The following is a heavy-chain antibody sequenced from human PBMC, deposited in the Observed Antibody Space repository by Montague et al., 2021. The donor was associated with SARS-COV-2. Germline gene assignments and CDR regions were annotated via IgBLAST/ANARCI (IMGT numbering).Heavy chain of an antibody. V-gene: IGHV4-59*11. CDR2: IYYTGIT. D-gene: IGHD6-25*01. CDR1: GGSIGSHY. J-gene: IGHJ5*02. CDR3: ARGSGSASATWFDP. Sequence: SETLSLTCTVSGGSIGSHYWSWIRLPPGKGLEWVGHIYYTGITNXKSSLKSRVTISVDTSKNQLSLKLDSVTAADTAVYYCARGSGSASATWFDPWGQGTLVTVSS.